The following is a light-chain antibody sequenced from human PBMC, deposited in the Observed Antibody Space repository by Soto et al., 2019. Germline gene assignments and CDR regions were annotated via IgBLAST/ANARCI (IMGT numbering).Light chain of an antibody. CDR1: QSLTNSF. Sequence: LTPSQRTLSLSPGERATLSYRASQSLTNSFIAWYQQKNGQAPRLVIYDTSSRASGIPDRFSGSGYGTDFNLTISRLETEDFAVFYCQQYGTSEIIFGQGTRLEIK. CDR2: DTS. J-gene: IGKJ5*01. CDR3: QQYGTSEII. V-gene: IGKV3-20*01.